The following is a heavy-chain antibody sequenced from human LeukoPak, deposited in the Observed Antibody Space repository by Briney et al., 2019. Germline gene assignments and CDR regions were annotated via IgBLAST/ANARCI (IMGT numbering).Heavy chain of an antibody. CDR1: GFTVSSNY. Sequence: PGGSLRLSCAASGFTVSSNYMSWVRQAPGKGLEWVSVIYSGGSTYYADSVKGRFTISRDNSKNTLYLQMNSLRAEDTAVYYCARLGSGSYYKFFDYWGQGTLVTVSS. D-gene: IGHD3-10*01. CDR2: IYSGGST. V-gene: IGHV3-66*04. CDR3: ARLGSGSYYKFFDY. J-gene: IGHJ4*02.